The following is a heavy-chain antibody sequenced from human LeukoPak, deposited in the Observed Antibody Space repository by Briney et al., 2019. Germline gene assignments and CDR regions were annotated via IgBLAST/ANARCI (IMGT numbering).Heavy chain of an antibody. CDR2: IKQDGSAK. D-gene: IGHD1-26*01. J-gene: IGHJ4*02. V-gene: IGHV3-7*01. CDR1: GFTFSDYW. Sequence: PGGSLRLSCAASGFTFSDYWMSWVRQAPGKGLEWVANIKQDGSAKYYVDSVKGRFTISRDNAKNSLYLQMNSLRDDDTAVYYCARNVGFDYWGQGTLVTVSS. CDR3: ARNVGFDY.